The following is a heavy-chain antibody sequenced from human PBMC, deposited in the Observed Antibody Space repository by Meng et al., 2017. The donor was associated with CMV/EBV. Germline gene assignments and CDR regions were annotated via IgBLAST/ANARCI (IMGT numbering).Heavy chain of an antibody. J-gene: IGHJ4*02. D-gene: IGHD5-18*01. Sequence: VALEGVGHGLVEASANLFLPCTGCGGSIRSYYWGWIRQPAGKGLEWIGRIYPSGSTNYNPSLKSRVTMSVDTSKNQSSLKLSSVTAADTAVYYCARHGDTAMVVGIDYWGQGTLVTVSS. CDR2: IYPSGST. CDR3: ARHGDTAMVVGIDY. CDR1: GGSIRSYY. V-gene: IGHV4-4*07.